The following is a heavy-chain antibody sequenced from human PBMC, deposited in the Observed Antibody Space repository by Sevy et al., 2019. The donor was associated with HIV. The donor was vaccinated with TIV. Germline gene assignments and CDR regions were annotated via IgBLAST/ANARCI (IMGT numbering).Heavy chain of an antibody. D-gene: IGHD3-22*01. CDR1: GFTFSSYA. Sequence: GGSLRLSCGVSGFTFSSYAMSWVRQAPGKGLEWVSGISGSGGSTYYADSVKGRFTISRDNSKNTLYLQMNSLRAEDTAVYYCARDGTYYYDSSGYYFDYWGQGTLVTVSS. CDR2: ISGSGGST. V-gene: IGHV3-23*01. CDR3: ARDGTYYYDSSGYYFDY. J-gene: IGHJ4*02.